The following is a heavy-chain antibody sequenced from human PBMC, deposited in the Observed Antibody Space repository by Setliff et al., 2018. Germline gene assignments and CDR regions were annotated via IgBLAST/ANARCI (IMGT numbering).Heavy chain of an antibody. CDR1: GGSISSYY. CDR2: IHISGST. CDR3: ARGAGWWDL. Sequence: SETLSLTCTVSGGSISSYYWSWIRQPPGKGLEWNGYIHISGSTNYNPSLKSRVTISVDTSKNQFSLKLSSVTAADTAVYYCARGAGWWDLWGQGTLVTVS. V-gene: IGHV4-59*12. J-gene: IGHJ5*02.